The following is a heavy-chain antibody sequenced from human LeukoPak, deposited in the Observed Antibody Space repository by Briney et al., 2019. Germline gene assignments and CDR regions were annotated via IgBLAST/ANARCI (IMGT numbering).Heavy chain of an antibody. V-gene: IGHV3-74*01. CDR2: INGDGGST. CDR1: GFTFSNYL. J-gene: IGHJ6*02. CDR3: ARDRWVAADFHYYYAMVV. Sequence: GGSLRLSCAASGFTFSNYLMHWVRQTPGKGLVWVSRINGDGGSTNYADSVKGRFTISRDNAKNTLYLQVNSLRVEDTAIYYCARDRWVAADFHYYYAMVVWGQGTTVTVSS. D-gene: IGHD6-25*01.